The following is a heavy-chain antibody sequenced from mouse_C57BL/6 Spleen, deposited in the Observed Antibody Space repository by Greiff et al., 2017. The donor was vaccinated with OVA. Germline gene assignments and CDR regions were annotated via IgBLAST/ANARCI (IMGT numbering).Heavy chain of an antibody. J-gene: IGHJ4*01. Sequence: EVKLQESGPELVKPGASVKISCKASGYSFTDYNMNWVKQSNGKSLEWIGVINPNYGTTSYNPNFKGKSTLTVDQSSSTAYMQLSSLTSEESAVYYCAGGYYPYAMDYWGQGTSVTVSA. CDR1: GYSFTDYN. CDR3: AGGYYPYAMDY. D-gene: IGHD2-3*01. V-gene: IGHV1-39*01. CDR2: INPNYGTT.